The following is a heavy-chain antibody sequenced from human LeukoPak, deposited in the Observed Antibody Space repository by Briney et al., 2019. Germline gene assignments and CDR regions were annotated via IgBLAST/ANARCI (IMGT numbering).Heavy chain of an antibody. CDR2: INPSGVST. J-gene: IGHJ6*02. CDR3: ARAYGSNYDSYYGMDV. V-gene: IGHV1-46*01. Sequence: ASVKVSCKASGYTFTGYYMHWVRQAPGQGLEWMGIINPSGVSTSYAQKFQGRGPMTRDTSTSTVYMELSSLRSEDTAVYYCARAYGSNYDSYYGMDVWGQGTTVTVSS. D-gene: IGHD4-11*01. CDR1: GYTFTGYY.